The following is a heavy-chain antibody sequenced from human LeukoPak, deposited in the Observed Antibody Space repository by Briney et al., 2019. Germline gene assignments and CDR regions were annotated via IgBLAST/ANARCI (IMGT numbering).Heavy chain of an antibody. CDR1: GGSISSGSYY. CDR3: ASPTLGYCSGGGCYYFDY. V-gene: IGHV4-39*01. D-gene: IGHD2-15*01. CDR2: IYYSGST. Sequence: SETLSLTCTVSGGSISSGSYYWGWIRQPPGERLEWIGSIYYSGSTYYNPSLKSRVTISVDTSKNQFSLKLSSVTAADTAVYYCASPTLGYCSGGGCYYFDYWGQGNLVTVSS. J-gene: IGHJ4*02.